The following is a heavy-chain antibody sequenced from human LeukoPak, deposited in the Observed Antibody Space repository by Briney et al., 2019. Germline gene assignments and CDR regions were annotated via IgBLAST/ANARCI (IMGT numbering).Heavy chain of an antibody. D-gene: IGHD4/OR15-4a*01. CDR1: GYTFTGYY. V-gene: IGHV1-2*02. Sequence: GASVKVSCKASGYTFTGYYMHWVRQAPGQGLEWMGWINPNSGGTNYAQKFQGRVTMTRDTSISTAYMELSRLRSDDTAVYYCARDPGLRYLLPYYYMDVWGKGTTVTISS. CDR3: ARDPGLRYLLPYYYMDV. CDR2: INPNSGGT. J-gene: IGHJ6*03.